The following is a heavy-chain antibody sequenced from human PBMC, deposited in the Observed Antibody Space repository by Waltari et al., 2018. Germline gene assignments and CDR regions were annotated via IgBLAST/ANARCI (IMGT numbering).Heavy chain of an antibody. J-gene: IGHJ4*02. V-gene: IGHV4-39*07. D-gene: IGHD3-9*01. CDR1: GGSISSSSYY. Sequence: QLQLQESGPGLVKPSETLSLTCTVSGGSISSSSYYWGWIRQPPGKGLEWIGSIYYSGRTNYNPSLKSRVTISVDTSKNQFSLKLSSVTAADTAVYYCARGGRILTGPPFDYWGQGTLVTVSS. CDR3: ARGGRILTGPPFDY. CDR2: IYYSGRT.